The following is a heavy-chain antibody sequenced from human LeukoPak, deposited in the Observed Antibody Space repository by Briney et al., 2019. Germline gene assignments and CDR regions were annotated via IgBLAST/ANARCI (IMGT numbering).Heavy chain of an antibody. V-gene: IGHV1-18*01. CDR3: ARADRDYGSGSYYKDY. CDR1: GYDFINYG. D-gene: IGHD3-10*01. J-gene: IGHJ4*02. CDR2: RSIYNGNT. Sequence: ASVKFSCKASGYDFINYGISWVRQAPGQGLEWMGWRSIYNGNTDYKLQGRVTMTTDTSTSTAYMELSSLRSEDTAVYYCARADRDYGSGSYYKDYWGQGTLVTVSS.